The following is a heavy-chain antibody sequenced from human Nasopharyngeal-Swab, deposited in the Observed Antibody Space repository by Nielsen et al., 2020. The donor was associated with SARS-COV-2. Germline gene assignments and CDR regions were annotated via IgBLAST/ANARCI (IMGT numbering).Heavy chain of an antibody. V-gene: IGHV3-74*01. D-gene: IGHD3-22*01. Sequence: GESLKISCAASGFTFSSYAMNWVRQAPGKGLVWVSRINIDGSRTGYADSVKGRFTISRDNAKNTLFLQMNSLRAEDTAVYYCARVLDYYDSSGYDTWDVFALWGQGTMVTVSS. CDR3: ARVLDYYDSSGYDTWDVFAL. J-gene: IGHJ3*01. CDR2: INIDGSRT. CDR1: GFTFSSYA.